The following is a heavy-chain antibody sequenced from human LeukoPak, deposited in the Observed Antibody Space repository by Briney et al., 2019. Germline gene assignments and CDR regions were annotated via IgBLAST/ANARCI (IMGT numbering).Heavy chain of an antibody. CDR2: ISSSGSGGNT. V-gene: IGHV3-23*01. Sequence: PGGSLRLSCAASGVTLGTYAMSWARQAPGKGLEWVSGISSSGSGGNTYYADSVKGRFTISRDSSKNTLYLQMNSLRAEDTAVYYCAREMIVVATNPYYGMDVWGQGTTVTVSS. J-gene: IGHJ6*02. D-gene: IGHD3-22*01. CDR3: AREMIVVATNPYYGMDV. CDR1: GVTLGTYA.